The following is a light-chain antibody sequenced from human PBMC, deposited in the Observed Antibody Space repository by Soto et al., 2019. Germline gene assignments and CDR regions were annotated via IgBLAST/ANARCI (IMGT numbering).Light chain of an antibody. Sequence: QPVLTQSPSASASLGASVTLTCTLSSGHSSYAIAWHQQQPEKGPRYLMKLNSDGSHSKGDGIPDRFSGSSSGAERYLTISSLQSEDEADYYCQTWGTGIRVFAGGTKLTVL. CDR3: QTWGTGIRV. V-gene: IGLV4-69*01. CDR1: SGHSSYA. J-gene: IGLJ3*02. CDR2: LNSDGSH.